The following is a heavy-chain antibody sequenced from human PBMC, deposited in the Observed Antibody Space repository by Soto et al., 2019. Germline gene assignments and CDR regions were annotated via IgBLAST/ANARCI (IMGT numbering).Heavy chain of an antibody. CDR2: IYYSGGT. CDR1: GGSISSGGYY. V-gene: IGHV4-31*03. Sequence: SETLSLTYTVSGGSISSGGYYWSWIRQHPGKGLEWIGYIYYSGGTYYNPSLKSRVTISVDTSKNQFSLKLSSVTAADTAVYYCARAPPSSDQVFDYWGQGTLVTVSS. J-gene: IGHJ4*02. D-gene: IGHD2-2*01. CDR3: ARAPPSSDQVFDY.